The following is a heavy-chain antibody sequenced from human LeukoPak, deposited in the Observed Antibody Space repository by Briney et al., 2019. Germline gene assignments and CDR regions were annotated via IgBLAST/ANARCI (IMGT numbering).Heavy chain of an antibody. Sequence: SETLSLTCTVSGGSISSSSYYWGWIRQPPGKGLEWIGSIYYSGSTYYNPSLKSRVTISVDTSKNQFSLKLSSVTAAGTAVYYCARQPRTMIVVGIDYWGQGTLVTVSS. CDR2: IYYSGST. J-gene: IGHJ4*02. V-gene: IGHV4-39*01. CDR3: ARQPRTMIVVGIDY. CDR1: GGSISSSSYY. D-gene: IGHD3-22*01.